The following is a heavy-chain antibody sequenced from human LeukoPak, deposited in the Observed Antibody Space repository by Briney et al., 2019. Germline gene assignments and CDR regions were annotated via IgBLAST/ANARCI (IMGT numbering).Heavy chain of an antibody. Sequence: PGGSLRLSCAASGFTVSSNYMSWVRQAPGKGLEWVSVIYSGGSTYYADSGKGRFTISRDNSKNTLYLQMNSLRAEDTAVYYCAREIMITFGGVIPTPYWGQGTLVTVSS. V-gene: IGHV3-66*02. CDR1: GFTVSSNY. D-gene: IGHD3-16*02. CDR2: IYSGGST. CDR3: AREIMITFGGVIPTPY. J-gene: IGHJ4*02.